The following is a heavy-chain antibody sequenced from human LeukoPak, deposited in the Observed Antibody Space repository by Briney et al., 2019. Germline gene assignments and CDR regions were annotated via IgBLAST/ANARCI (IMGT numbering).Heavy chain of an antibody. D-gene: IGHD3-22*01. CDR2: IYYSGST. Sequence: SETLSLTCTVSGGSISSYYWSWIRQPPGKGLEWIGYIYYSGSTNYNPSLKSRVTISVDTSKNQSSLKLSSVTAADTAVYYCARTTYYYDSSGYGYYFDYWSQGTLVTVSS. J-gene: IGHJ4*02. CDR1: GGSISSYY. V-gene: IGHV4-59*08. CDR3: ARTTYYYDSSGYGYYFDY.